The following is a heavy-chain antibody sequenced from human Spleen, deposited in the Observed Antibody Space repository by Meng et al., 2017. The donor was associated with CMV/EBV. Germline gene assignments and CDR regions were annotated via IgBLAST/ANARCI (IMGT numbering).Heavy chain of an antibody. D-gene: IGHD3-16*01. J-gene: IGHJ4*02. CDR2: IKQDGSEK. CDR1: GFTFSSYW. V-gene: IGHV3-7*01. Sequence: GESLKISCAASGFTFSSYWMSWVRQAPGKGLEWVANIKQDGSEKYYADSVKGRFTISRDNSKNTLYLQMNSLRAEDTAMYYCAKDQSTFYAYFDYWGQGALVTVSS. CDR3: AKDQSTFYAYFDY.